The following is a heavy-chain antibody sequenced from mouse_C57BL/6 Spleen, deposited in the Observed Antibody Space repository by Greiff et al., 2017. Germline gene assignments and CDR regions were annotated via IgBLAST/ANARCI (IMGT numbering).Heavy chain of an antibody. D-gene: IGHD2-4*01. J-gene: IGHJ1*03. CDR3: ASYDYDLWWYFDV. V-gene: IGHV1-82*01. CDR1: GYAFSSSW. CDR2: IYPGDGDT. Sequence: VQLQQSGPELVKPGASVKISCKASGYAFSSSWMNWVKQRPGKGLEWIGRIYPGDGDTNYNEKFKSKATLTVDTSSSTAYMQLSSLTSEDSAVYYCASYDYDLWWYFDVWGTGTTVTVSS.